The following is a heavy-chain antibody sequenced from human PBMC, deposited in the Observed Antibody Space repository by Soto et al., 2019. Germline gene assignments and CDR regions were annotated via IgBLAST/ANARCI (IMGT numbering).Heavy chain of an antibody. J-gene: IGHJ4*02. D-gene: IGHD2-2*01. V-gene: IGHV4-4*02. Sequence: PSETLSLTCAVSGGSISSSNWWNWVRQPPGKGLEWIGEIYHSGSTNYNPSLKSRVTISADKSKNQFSLKLSSVTAADTAVYYCASMCSSTSCYYDYWGQGTLVTVSS. CDR3: ASMCSSTSCYYDY. CDR2: IYHSGST. CDR1: GGSISSSNW.